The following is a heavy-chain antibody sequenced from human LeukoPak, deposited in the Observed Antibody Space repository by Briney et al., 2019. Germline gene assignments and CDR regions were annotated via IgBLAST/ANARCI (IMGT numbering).Heavy chain of an antibody. CDR1: GGTFSSYA. Sequence: SVKVSCKASGGTFSSYAISWVRQAPGQGLEWMGRIIPTLDVANFAQKFKGRVTITADKSTNTAHLELSSLRSEDTAVYYCTREGVYSPDPTSYHRLPFDFWGEGTVVIVSS. CDR3: TREGVYSPDPTSYHRLPFDF. CDR2: IIPTLDVA. V-gene: IGHV1-69*04. D-gene: IGHD3-16*02. J-gene: IGHJ3*01.